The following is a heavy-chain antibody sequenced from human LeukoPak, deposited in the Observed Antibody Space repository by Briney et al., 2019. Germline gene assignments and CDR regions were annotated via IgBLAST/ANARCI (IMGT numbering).Heavy chain of an antibody. V-gene: IGHV3-30*04. D-gene: IGHD5-18*01. J-gene: IGHJ4*02. CDR1: GFTFSSYV. Sequence: PGRSLRLSCAASGFTFSSYVMHWVRQAPGKGLEWVAIISYDGSNEYYADSVKGRFTISRDNSKNTLYLQMNSLRAADTAVYYCARDLSGITGYTYGRGIDYWGQGTLVTVSS. CDR3: ARDLSGITGYTYGRGIDY. CDR2: ISYDGSNE.